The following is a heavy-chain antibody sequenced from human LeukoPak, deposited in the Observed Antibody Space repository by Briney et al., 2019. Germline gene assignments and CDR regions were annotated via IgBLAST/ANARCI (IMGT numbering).Heavy chain of an antibody. V-gene: IGHV1-3*01. Sequence: ASVKVSCKASGYTFTSYAMPWVRQAPGQRLEWMGWINAGNGNTKYSQKFQGRVTITRDTSASTAYMELSSLRSEDTAVYYCARDYYYGSGSYSRRLDYWGQGTLVTVSS. CDR1: GYTFTSYA. D-gene: IGHD3-10*01. J-gene: IGHJ4*02. CDR3: ARDYYYGSGSYSRRLDY. CDR2: INAGNGNT.